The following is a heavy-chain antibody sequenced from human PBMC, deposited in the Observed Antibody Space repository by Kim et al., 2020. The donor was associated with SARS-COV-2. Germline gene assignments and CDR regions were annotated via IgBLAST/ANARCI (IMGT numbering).Heavy chain of an antibody. D-gene: IGHD6-19*01. V-gene: IGHV3-9*01. Sequence: GGSMRLSCTTAGFTLDDDAMHWVRQAPGKGLEWVAGISWNGATMRNADSVKGRFTISKDNAKKTLYLQMNNLRSDDTALYYCAKALFSSGYYDAFDVWGRGTMVTVSS. CDR1: GFTLDDDA. CDR3: AKALFSSGYYDAFDV. J-gene: IGHJ3*01. CDR2: ISWNGATM.